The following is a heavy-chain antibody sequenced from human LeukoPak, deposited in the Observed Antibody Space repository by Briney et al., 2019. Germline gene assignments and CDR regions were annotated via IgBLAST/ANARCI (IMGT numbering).Heavy chain of an antibody. CDR1: GGSISSYY. J-gene: IGHJ4*02. CDR3: ARESSGWSIAD. D-gene: IGHD6-19*01. CDR2: IYYSGST. V-gene: IGHV4-59*01. Sequence: SETLSLTCTVSGGSISSYYWSWIRQPPGKGLEWIGYIYYSGSTNYNPSLKSRVTISVDTSKNQFSLKVNSVTAADTAVYYCARESSGWSIADWGQGTQVTVSS.